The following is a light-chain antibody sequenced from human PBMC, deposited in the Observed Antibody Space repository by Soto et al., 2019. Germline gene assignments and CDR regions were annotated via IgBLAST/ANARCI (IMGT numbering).Light chain of an antibody. CDR3: SSYTSSSTRV. V-gene: IGLV2-14*01. Sequence: QSALTQPASVSGSPGQSITISCTGTSSDVGGYNYVSWYQQHPGKAPKLMLYEVSNRPSGVSNRFSGSKSGNTAPLTISGLQAEDEADYYCSSYTSSSTRVFGGGTKLTVL. CDR2: EVS. J-gene: IGLJ3*02. CDR1: SSDVGGYNY.